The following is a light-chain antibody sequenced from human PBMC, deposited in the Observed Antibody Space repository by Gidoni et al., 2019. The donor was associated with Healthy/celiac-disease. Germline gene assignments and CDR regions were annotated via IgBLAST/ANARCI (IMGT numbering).Light chain of an antibody. CDR3: QQSYSTPRT. V-gene: IGKV1-39*01. CDR1: QSISSY. CDR2: AAS. J-gene: IGKJ2*01. Sequence: DIQMTQSPSSLSASVGDRVTITCRASQSISSYLNWYQQKPGKAPKLLIYAASSLQSGVPSRFSGSGSVTYFTLTISSLQPEAFATYSCQQSYSTPRTFGQGTKLEI.